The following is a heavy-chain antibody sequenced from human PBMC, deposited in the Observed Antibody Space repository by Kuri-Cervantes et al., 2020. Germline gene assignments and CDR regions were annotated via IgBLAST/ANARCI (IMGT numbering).Heavy chain of an antibody. J-gene: IGHJ4*02. CDR3: ARRYYDFWSGYYLNPFDY. V-gene: IGHV4-4*02. CDR2: IYHSGST. Sequence: SDTLSLICAVSGGPISSSNWWSWVRQPPGKGLEWSGEIYHSGSTNYNPSLKSRVTISVDKSKNQFSLKLSSVTAADTAVYYCARRYYDFWSGYYLNPFDYWGQGTPVTVSS. D-gene: IGHD3-3*01. CDR1: GGPISSSNW.